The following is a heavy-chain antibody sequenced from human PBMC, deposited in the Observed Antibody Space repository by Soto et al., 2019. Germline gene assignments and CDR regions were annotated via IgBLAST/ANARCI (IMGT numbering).Heavy chain of an antibody. D-gene: IGHD3-22*01. J-gene: IGHJ4*02. Sequence: QVQLVQSGAEVKKPGASVKVSCKASGYTFTSYGISWVRQAPGQGLEWMGWISAYNGNTNYAQKLQGRVTMTTDTSTSTAHLELRSLRYDDTAEYYCARNYYSSGYFHSVYLGQGTQVTLSP. CDR1: GYTFTSYG. V-gene: IGHV1-18*01. CDR2: ISAYNGNT. CDR3: ARNYYSSGYFHSVY.